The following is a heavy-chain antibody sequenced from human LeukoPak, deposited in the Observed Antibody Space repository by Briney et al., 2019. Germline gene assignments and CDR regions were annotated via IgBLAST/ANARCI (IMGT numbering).Heavy chain of an antibody. Sequence: PGRSLRLSCAASGFTFDDYAMHWVRQAPGKGLEWVSGISWNSGSIGYADSVKGRFTISRDNAKNSLYLQMNSLRAEDTALYYCAKDSGYSYGVDYWGQGTLVTVSS. CDR1: GFTFDDYA. CDR3: AKDSGYSYGVDY. D-gene: IGHD5-18*01. J-gene: IGHJ4*02. V-gene: IGHV3-9*01. CDR2: ISWNSGSI.